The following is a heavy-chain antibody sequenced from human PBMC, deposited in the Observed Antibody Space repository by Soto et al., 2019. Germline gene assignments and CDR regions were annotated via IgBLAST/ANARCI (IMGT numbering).Heavy chain of an antibody. CDR3: ARVHSSGWYAQH. D-gene: IGHD6-19*01. CDR2: IIPIFGTA. J-gene: IGHJ1*01. V-gene: IGHV1-69*01. CDR1: GGTFSSYA. Sequence: QVQLVQSGAEVKKPGSSAKVSCKASGGTFSSYAISWVRQAPGQGLEWMGGIIPIFGTANYAQKFQGRVTITADESTSKAYMELRSMRSEDTAVYYCARVHSSGWYAQHWGQGTLVTVSS.